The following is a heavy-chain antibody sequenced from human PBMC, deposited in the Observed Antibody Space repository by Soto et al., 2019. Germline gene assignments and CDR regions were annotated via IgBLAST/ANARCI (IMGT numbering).Heavy chain of an antibody. CDR2: IYYSGST. Sequence: QVQLQESGPGLVKPSETLSLTCTVSGGSVSSGSYYWSWIRQPPGKGLECIGYIYYSGSTNYNPSLHIRVTISVDTSKNHFSLKLSSVTAADTAVYYCARVSPSWGLVNYFDYWGQGTLVTVSS. D-gene: IGHD2-2*01. CDR1: GGSVSSGSYY. CDR3: ARVSPSWGLVNYFDY. J-gene: IGHJ4*02. V-gene: IGHV4-61*03.